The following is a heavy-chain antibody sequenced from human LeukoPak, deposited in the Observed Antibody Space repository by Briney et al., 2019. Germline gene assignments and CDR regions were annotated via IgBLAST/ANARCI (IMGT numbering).Heavy chain of an antibody. CDR2: IGTSGGST. J-gene: IGHJ4*02. Sequence: GGSLRLSCAASGFTFRNYAMSWVRQAPGNGLEWVSGIGTSGGSTYYADSVKGRFTMSRDSSKSTLYLQMNSLRAEDTAVYYCAKAYSYDSSGDNDFWGQGTLVTVSS. CDR1: GFTFRNYA. D-gene: IGHD3-22*01. CDR3: AKAYSYDSSGDNDF. V-gene: IGHV3-23*01.